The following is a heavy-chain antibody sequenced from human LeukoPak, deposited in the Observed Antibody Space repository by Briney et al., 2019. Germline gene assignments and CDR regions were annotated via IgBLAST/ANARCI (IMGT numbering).Heavy chain of an antibody. CDR2: IYTSGST. V-gene: IGHV4-4*07. J-gene: IGHJ4*02. D-gene: IGHD5-12*01. CDR3: ARDRYSGYHFDY. CDR1: GGSISSFY. Sequence: SETLSLTCSVSGGSISSFYWSWIRQPAGKGLEWIGHIYTSGSTNYNPSLKSRVTTSVDTSKNQFSLKLSSVTAADTAVYYCARDRYSGYHFDYWGQETLVTVSS.